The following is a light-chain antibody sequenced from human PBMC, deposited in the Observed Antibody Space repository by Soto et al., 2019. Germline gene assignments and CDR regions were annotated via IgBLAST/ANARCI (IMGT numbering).Light chain of an antibody. CDR1: KLGGKY. V-gene: IGLV3-1*01. Sequence: SYELTQPPSVSVSPGQTASIICSGDKLGGKYVSWYQQKPVQSPVLVIYQNNKRPSGIPERFSGSNSGNTATLTISETQAMDEADYYCQAWDSSSVVFGGGTKVTVL. J-gene: IGLJ2*01. CDR3: QAWDSSSVV. CDR2: QNN.